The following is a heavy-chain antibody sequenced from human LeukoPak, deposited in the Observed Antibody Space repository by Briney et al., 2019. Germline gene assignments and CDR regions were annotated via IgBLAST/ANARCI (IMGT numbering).Heavy chain of an antibody. CDR2: IGTGGDT. V-gene: IGHV3-13*04. D-gene: IGHD3-10*01. Sequence: GGSLRLSCAASGFAFSSYDMHWVRHATGKGLECFSAIGTGGDTYYPGSVKGRFTISRENAKNSLYLQMNSLRAGDTAVYYCARGPRMVRGDPPDYWGQGTQVTVSS. CDR3: ARGPRMVRGDPPDY. CDR1: GFAFSSYD. J-gene: IGHJ4*02.